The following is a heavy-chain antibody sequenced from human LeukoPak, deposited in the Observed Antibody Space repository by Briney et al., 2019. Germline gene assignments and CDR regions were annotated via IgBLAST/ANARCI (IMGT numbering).Heavy chain of an antibody. CDR3: ARDQLTMVQTTSDDY. V-gene: IGHV3-21*01. D-gene: IGHD3-10*01. J-gene: IGHJ4*02. CDR2: ISSSSSYI. CDR1: GFTFSSYS. Sequence: SAGSLRLSCAASGFTFSSYSMNWVRQAPGEGLEWVSSISSSSSYIYYADSVKGRFTISRDNAKNSLYLQMNSLRAEDTSVYYCARDQLTMVQTTSDDYWGQGTLVTVSS.